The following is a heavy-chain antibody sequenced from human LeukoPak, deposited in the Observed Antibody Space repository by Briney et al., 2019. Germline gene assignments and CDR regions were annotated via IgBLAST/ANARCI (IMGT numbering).Heavy chain of an antibody. CDR1: GFTFSDYY. Sequence: GGSLRLSCAASGFTFSDYYMSWIRQAPGKGLEWVSYISSSGSTIYYADSVKGRFTISRDNAKNSLYLQMNSLRAEDTAVYYCARAGDYYDSSVFYSFPDYWGQGTLLTVSS. CDR2: ISSSGSTI. V-gene: IGHV3-11*01. J-gene: IGHJ4*02. CDR3: ARAGDYYDSSVFYSFPDY. D-gene: IGHD3-22*01.